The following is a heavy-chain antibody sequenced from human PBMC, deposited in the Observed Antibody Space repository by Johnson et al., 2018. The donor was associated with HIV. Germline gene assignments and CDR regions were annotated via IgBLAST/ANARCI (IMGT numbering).Heavy chain of an antibody. J-gene: IGHJ3*01. CDR3: TRDPFPRFYAFDL. CDR2: IKQDGSEK. Sequence: VQLVESGGGVVQPGRSLRLSCAASGFTFTKYWMSWVRQVAGKGLEWVANIKQDGSEKWYVDSVKGRFTISRDNAKNSLYLQMNSLRDEDTAAYYCTRDPFPRFYAFDLWGQGTMVTVSS. V-gene: IGHV3-7*01. CDR1: GFTFTKYW.